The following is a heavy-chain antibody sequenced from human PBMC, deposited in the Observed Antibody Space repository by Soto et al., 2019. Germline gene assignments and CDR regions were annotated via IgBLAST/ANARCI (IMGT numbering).Heavy chain of an antibody. CDR1: GFTFTSYA. J-gene: IGHJ4*02. V-gene: IGHV3-23*01. CDR3: AKLDYDSDGPLDY. D-gene: IGHD3-22*01. Sequence: PGGSLRLACAASGFTFTSYAIGWVRPAPGKGLEWVSAIIGSGGSTDYADSVKGRFTISRDNSKNTLYLQMNSLRADDTAVYYCAKLDYDSDGPLDYWGQGTLVTVSS. CDR2: IIGSGGST.